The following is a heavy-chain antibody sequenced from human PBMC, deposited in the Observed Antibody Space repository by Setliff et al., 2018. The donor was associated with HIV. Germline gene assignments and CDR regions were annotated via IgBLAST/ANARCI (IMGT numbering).Heavy chain of an antibody. CDR1: GDTFSNYV. D-gene: IGHD3-22*01. CDR2: IVLMSGTA. V-gene: IGHV1-69*06. J-gene: IGHJ4*02. Sequence: GASVKVSCKASGDTFSNYVLSWVRQAPGQGLEWMGGIVLMSGTADYAQKFHGRVTITADKSTSTAYMELSSLRSEDTAVYYCARDLYYDSSGYNGDYWGQGTLVTVSS. CDR3: ARDLYYDSSGYNGDY.